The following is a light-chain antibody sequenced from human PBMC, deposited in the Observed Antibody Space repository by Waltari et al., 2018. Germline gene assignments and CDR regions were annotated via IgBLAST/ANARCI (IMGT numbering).Light chain of an antibody. CDR2: NDR. CDR1: SIGTKS. CDR3: QVWDSSSDHRV. Sequence: SFVLTQPPSVSVAPGQTARITCGGDSIGTKSGHWYQQNPGQAPVVVVYNDRDRPSGIPERFSGSNSGNTATLTISRVEAGDEADYYCQVWDSSSDHRVFGSGTKVTVL. V-gene: IGLV3-21*02. J-gene: IGLJ1*01.